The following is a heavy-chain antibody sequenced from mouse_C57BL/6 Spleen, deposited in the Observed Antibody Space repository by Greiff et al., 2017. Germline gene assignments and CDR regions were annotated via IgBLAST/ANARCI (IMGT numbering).Heavy chain of an antibody. Sequence: EVQGVESGGGLVKPGGSLKLSCAASGFTFSSYTMSWVRQTPEKRLEWVATISGGGGNTYYPDSVKGRFTISRDNAKNTLYLQMSSLRSEDTALYYCEATRDGMDYWGQGTSVTVSS. J-gene: IGHJ4*01. CDR3: EATRDGMDY. CDR2: ISGGGGNT. D-gene: IGHD3-2*02. CDR1: GFTFSSYT. V-gene: IGHV5-9*01.